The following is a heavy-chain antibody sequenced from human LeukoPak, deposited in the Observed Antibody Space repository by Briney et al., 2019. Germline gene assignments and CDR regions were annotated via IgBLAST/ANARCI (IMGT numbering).Heavy chain of an antibody. D-gene: IGHD2-2*02. Sequence: AGGSLRLSCAASGFTFSSYAMSWVRQAPGKGLEWVSAISGSGGSTYYADSVKGRFTISRDNSKNTLYLQMNSLRAEDTAVYYCAKDGAPDCSSTSCYIYYYGMDVWGQGTTVTVSS. CDR3: AKDGAPDCSSTSCYIYYYGMDV. J-gene: IGHJ6*02. CDR1: GFTFSSYA. V-gene: IGHV3-23*01. CDR2: ISGSGGST.